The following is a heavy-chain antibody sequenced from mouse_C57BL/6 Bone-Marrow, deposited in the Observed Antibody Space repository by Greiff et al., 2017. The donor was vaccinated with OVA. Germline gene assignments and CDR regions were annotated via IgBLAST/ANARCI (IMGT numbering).Heavy chain of an antibody. CDR2: ISDGGSYT. D-gene: IGHD2-5*01. V-gene: IGHV5-4*01. J-gene: IGHJ4*01. Sequence: EVQLMESGGGLVKPGGSLKLSCAASGFTFSSYAMSWVRQTPEKRLEWVATISDGGSYTYYPDNVKGRFTISRDNAKNNLYLQMSHLKSEDTAMYYCARGGYSKDYAMDYWGQGTSVTVSS. CDR1: GFTFSSYA. CDR3: ARGGYSKDYAMDY.